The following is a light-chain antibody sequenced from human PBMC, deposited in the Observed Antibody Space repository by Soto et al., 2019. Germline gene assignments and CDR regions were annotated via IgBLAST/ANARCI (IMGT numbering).Light chain of an antibody. J-gene: IGLJ2*01. CDR2: EVS. V-gene: IGLV2-8*01. CDR3: SSYAASNNLGV. CDR1: SSDVGGYNY. Sequence: QSALTQPPSASGSPGQSVTISCIGTSSDVGGYNYVSWYQQHPGKAPKLMIYEVSKRPSGVPDRFSGSKSGNTASLTVSGLQAEDEAVYYCSSYAASNNLGVFGGGTQLTVL.